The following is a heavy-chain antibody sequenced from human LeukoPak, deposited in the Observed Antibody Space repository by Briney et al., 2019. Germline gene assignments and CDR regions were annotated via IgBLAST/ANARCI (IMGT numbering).Heavy chain of an antibody. CDR2: ISSSDSSI. Sequence: KPGGSLRLSCAASGFTFSDYYMSWIRQAPGKGLEWVSYISSSDSSIYNADSVKGRFTISRDNAKNSLYLQMNSLRAEDTAVYYCASNLGEWELLPLGFDYWGQGTLVTVSS. J-gene: IGHJ4*02. D-gene: IGHD1-26*01. CDR1: GFTFSDYY. V-gene: IGHV3-11*04. CDR3: ASNLGEWELLPLGFDY.